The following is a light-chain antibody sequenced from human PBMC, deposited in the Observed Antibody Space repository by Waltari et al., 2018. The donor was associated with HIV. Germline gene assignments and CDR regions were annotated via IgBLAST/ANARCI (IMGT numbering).Light chain of an antibody. J-gene: IGLJ3*02. Sequence: SYELTQPPSVSVSPGQTARITCYGDALPKQYPYWYQPKPGQAPMLITYKDSERPSGIPERISGSSSGTAVTLTIGEVQAEDEADYYCQSVDNSGTFWVFGGGTKLTVL. V-gene: IGLV3-25*03. CDR1: ALPKQY. CDR3: QSVDNSGTFWV. CDR2: KDS.